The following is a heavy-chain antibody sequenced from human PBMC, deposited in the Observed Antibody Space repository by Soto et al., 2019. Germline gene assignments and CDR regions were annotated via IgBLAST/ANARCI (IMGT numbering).Heavy chain of an antibody. V-gene: IGHV3-11*01. D-gene: IGHD5-18*01. CDR1: GFTFSDYY. CDR2: ISSSGSTI. CDR3: ARVALQLWLRYYYYYMDV. Sequence: QVQLVESGGGLVQPGGSLRLSCAASGFTFSDYYMSWIRQAPGKGLEWVSYISSSGSTIYYADSVKGRFTISRDNAKNSLYLQMNSLRAEDTAVYYCARVALQLWLRYYYYYMDVWGKGTTVTVSS. J-gene: IGHJ6*03.